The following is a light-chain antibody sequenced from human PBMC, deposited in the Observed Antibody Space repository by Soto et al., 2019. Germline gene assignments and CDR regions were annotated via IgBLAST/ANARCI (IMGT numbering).Light chain of an antibody. CDR2: TAS. Sequence: EIVLTQSPGTLSLSPGERATLSCRASQTVSSSFLAWYQQKPGQAPRLLIYTASSRATGIPDRFSGSGSGTDFTLTISRLEPEDFAVYYCHQYGSSPETFGQGTKVESK. CDR1: QTVSSSF. CDR3: HQYGSSPET. V-gene: IGKV3-20*01. J-gene: IGKJ1*01.